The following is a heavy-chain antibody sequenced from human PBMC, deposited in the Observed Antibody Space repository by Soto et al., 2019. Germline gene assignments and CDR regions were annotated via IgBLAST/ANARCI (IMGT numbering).Heavy chain of an antibody. CDR2: ISAYNGNT. D-gene: IGHD2-15*01. V-gene: IGHV1-18*01. CDR1: GYTFTSYG. CDR3: ARDSRGGYCSGGSCYSEDYYYYGMDV. Sequence: QVQLVQSGAEVKKPGASVKVSCKASGYTFTSYGISWVRQAPGQGLEWMGWISAYNGNTNYAQKLQGRVTMTTDTSTSTAYRELRSLRSDDTAVYYCARDSRGGYCSGGSCYSEDYYYYGMDVWGQGTTVTVSS. J-gene: IGHJ6*02.